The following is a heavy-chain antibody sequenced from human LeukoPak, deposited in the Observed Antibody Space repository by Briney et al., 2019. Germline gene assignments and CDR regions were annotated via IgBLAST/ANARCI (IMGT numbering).Heavy chain of an antibody. CDR1: GYTFTSFY. J-gene: IGHJ4*02. V-gene: IGHV1-46*01. CDR3: ARDEEFGITGTTYYFDY. D-gene: IGHD1-20*01. CDR2: INPSDGST. Sequence: ASVKVSCKASGYTFTSFYMHWVRQAPGQGLEWMGIINPSDGSTTYAQKFQGRVTMTRDTSTSTVYMEMSSLRSEDTAVYYCARDEEFGITGTTYYFDYWGQGTLVTVSS.